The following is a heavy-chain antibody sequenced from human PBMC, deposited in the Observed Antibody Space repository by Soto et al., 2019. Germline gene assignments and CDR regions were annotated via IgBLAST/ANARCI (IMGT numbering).Heavy chain of an antibody. J-gene: IGHJ3*02. V-gene: IGHV3-23*01. CDR3: AKPSIPLRYLTYAFDI. CDR2: ISGSGGST. D-gene: IGHD3-9*01. Sequence: PGGSLRLSCAASAFTFSSYAMSWVRQAPGKGLEWVSGISGSGGSTTYADSVKGRFTISRDNSKNTLYLQMNSLRAEDTAIYYCAKPSIPLRYLTYAFDIWGQGTMVTVSS. CDR1: AFTFSSYA.